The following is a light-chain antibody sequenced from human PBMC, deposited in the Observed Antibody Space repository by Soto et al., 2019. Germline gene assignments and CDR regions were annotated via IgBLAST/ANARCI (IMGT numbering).Light chain of an antibody. J-gene: IGKJ4*01. Sequence: EIVLTQSPATLSLSPGERATLSCRASQSVSSSLAWYQQKPGQAPRLLIYDASNRATGIPARFSGRGSGTDFTLTISSLEPEDFAVYYCQQRYNWPPLTFGGGTKVEI. V-gene: IGKV3-11*01. CDR2: DAS. CDR3: QQRYNWPPLT. CDR1: QSVSSS.